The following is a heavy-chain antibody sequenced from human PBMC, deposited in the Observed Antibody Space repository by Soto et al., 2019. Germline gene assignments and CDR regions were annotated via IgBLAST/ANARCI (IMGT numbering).Heavy chain of an antibody. CDR2: ISGSGGRT. CDR3: AKDSSGSYHPGWFDP. J-gene: IGHJ5*02. V-gene: IGHV3-23*01. D-gene: IGHD1-26*01. Sequence: EVQLLESGGGLVQPGGSLRLSCAASGFTFSSYAMSWVRQAPGKGLESVSAISGSGGRTYYADSVKGRFTISRDHSKNTLCLQMNSLRAEDTAVYYCAKDSSGSYHPGWFDPWGHGTLVTVSS. CDR1: GFTFSSYA.